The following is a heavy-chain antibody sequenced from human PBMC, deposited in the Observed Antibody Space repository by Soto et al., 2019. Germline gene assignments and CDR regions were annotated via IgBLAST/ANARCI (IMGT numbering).Heavy chain of an antibody. CDR2: FYYRGSA. J-gene: IGHJ6*03. Sequence: QLQLQESGPGLVKPSETLSLTCTVSGVSTSRSSYYWVWIRQPPGKGLEWIGTFYYRGSAYYNPSLKNRVTISVDTSKNQLSLRLSSVTAADTAVYYCARRTHSPRGYYYMDVWGKGTTVTVSS. D-gene: IGHD2-15*01. CDR1: GVSTSRSSYY. CDR3: ARRTHSPRGYYYMDV. V-gene: IGHV4-39*01.